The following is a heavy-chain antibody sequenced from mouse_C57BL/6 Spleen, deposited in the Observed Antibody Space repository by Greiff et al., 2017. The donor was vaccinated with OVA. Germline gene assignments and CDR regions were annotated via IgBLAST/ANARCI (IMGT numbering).Heavy chain of an antibody. CDR3: ARGFTTVVEWDFDY. CDR2: ISDGGSYT. Sequence: EVKLMESGGGLVKPGGSLKLSCAASGFTFSSYAMSWVRQTPEKRLEWVATISDGGSYTYYPDNVKGRFTISRDNAKNNLYLQMSHLKSEDTAMYYCARGFTTVVEWDFDYWGQGTTLTVSS. CDR1: GFTFSSYA. V-gene: IGHV5-4*03. D-gene: IGHD1-1*01. J-gene: IGHJ2*01.